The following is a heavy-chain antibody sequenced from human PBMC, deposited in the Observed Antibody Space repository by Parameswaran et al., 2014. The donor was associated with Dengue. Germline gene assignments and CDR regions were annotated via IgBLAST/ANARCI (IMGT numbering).Heavy chain of an antibody. V-gene: IGHV7-4-1*02. CDR3: AREGYCSSTSCYRAANGFDP. CDR2: INTNTGNP. D-gene: IGHD2-2*01. Sequence: WVRQAPGQGLEWMGWINTNTGNPTYAQGFTERFVFLPLDTSVSTAYLQISSLKAEDTAVYYCAREGYCSSTSCYRAANGFDPWGQGTLVTVSS. J-gene: IGHJ5*02.